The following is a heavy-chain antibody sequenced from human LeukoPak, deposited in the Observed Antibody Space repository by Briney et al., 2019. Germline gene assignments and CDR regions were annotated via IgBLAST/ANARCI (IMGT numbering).Heavy chain of an antibody. D-gene: IGHD5-18*01. J-gene: IGHJ4*02. CDR2: IYYSGST. Sequence: NPSETLSLTCTVSGGSISIGGYCWSWVRQHPGAGLGWIGYIYYSGSTYYNPSLKSRVTISVDTSKNQFSLKLSSVTAADTAVHYCARERGYSYGYDYWGQGTLVTVSS. CDR3: ARERGYSYGYDY. V-gene: IGHV4-31*03. CDR1: GGSISIGGYC.